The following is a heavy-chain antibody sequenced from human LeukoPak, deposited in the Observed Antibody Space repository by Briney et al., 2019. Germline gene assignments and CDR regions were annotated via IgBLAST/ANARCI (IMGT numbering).Heavy chain of an antibody. V-gene: IGHV3-7*01. CDR1: GFTFSNYW. J-gene: IGHJ6*03. Sequence: QPGGSLRLSCAASGFTFSNYWMSWVRQAPGKGLEWVANIKQDGSEKYYVDSVKGRFTISRDNAKNSLYLQMNSLRAEDTAVYYCGSAPYPPRDYYYYMDVWGKGTTVTVPS. CDR3: GSAPYPPRDYYYYMDV. CDR2: IKQDGSEK.